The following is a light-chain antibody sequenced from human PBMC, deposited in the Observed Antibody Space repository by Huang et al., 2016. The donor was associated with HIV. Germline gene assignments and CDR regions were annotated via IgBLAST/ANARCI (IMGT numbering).Light chain of an antibody. CDR2: DAS. J-gene: IGKJ5*01. Sequence: EIVLTQSPATLSLSPGERATLSCRASQSVVNLAWYQYRPGQAPRLRLYDASNRASGSPARVSGSGSGTDFTLTVNILQPEDSAVYYCQQRNSWPPITFGQGTRLEIK. CDR3: QQRNSWPPIT. V-gene: IGKV3-11*01. CDR1: QSVVN.